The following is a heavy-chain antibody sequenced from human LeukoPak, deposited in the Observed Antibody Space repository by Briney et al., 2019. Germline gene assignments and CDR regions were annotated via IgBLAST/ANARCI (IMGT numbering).Heavy chain of an antibody. D-gene: IGHD2-15*01. CDR2: MSPNSGNT. CDR3: ARGPGLRCSGGSCYFDK. Sequence: ASVKVSCKASGYTFTSYDINWVRQATGQGLEWMGWMSPNSGNTGYAQKFQGRVTMTRNASISTAYMELSSLRSEDTAVYYCARGPGLRCSGGSCYFDKWGQGTLVTVSS. V-gene: IGHV1-8*01. CDR1: GYTFTSYD. J-gene: IGHJ4*02.